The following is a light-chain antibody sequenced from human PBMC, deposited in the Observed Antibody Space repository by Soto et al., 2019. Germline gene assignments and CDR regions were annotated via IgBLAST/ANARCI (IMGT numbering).Light chain of an antibody. CDR3: QQYNHWPPIT. Sequence: EIVMTQSPATLSVSPGERATLSCRASQSVSSNLAWYQQKPGQAPRLLIYDASTRATGIPARFSGSGSGTEFTLTISSLQSEDFAFCQQYNHWPPITFGQGTRLEIK. J-gene: IGKJ5*01. CDR1: QSVSSN. CDR2: DAS. V-gene: IGKV3-15*01.